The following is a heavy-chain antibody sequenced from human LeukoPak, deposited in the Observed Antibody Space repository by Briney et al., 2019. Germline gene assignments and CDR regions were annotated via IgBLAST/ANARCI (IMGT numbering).Heavy chain of an antibody. D-gene: IGHD3-22*01. CDR3: ARDLGDDYYYDSSGYAFDI. CDR2: IYTSGST. V-gene: IGHV4-4*07. Sequence: SETLSLTCTVSGGSISSYYWSWIRQPAGKGLEWIGRIYTSGSTNYNPSLKSRVTMSVDTSKNQFSLKLSSVTAADTAVYYCARDLGDDYYYDSSGYAFDIRGQGTMVTVSS. CDR1: GGSISSYY. J-gene: IGHJ3*02.